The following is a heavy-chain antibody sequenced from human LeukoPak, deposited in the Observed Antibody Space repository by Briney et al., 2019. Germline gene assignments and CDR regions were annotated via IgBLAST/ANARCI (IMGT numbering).Heavy chain of an antibody. CDR3: ARPAVAGLRAGGYDY. CDR1: GFTFSTSW. D-gene: IGHD6-19*01. Sequence: GGSLRLSCAASGFTFSTSWMHWVRQAPGKGLVWVSRISGDGSSTTYADSVKGRFAISRDNAKNMLYLQMNSLRVEDTAVYYCARPAVAGLRAGGYDYWGQGTLVTVSS. CDR2: ISGDGSST. J-gene: IGHJ4*02. V-gene: IGHV3-74*03.